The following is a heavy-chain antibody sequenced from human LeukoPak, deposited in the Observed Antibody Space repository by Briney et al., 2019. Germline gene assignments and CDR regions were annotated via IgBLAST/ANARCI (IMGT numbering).Heavy chain of an antibody. J-gene: IGHJ5*01. CDR3: ARVSGNYYRWFDS. D-gene: IGHD1-26*01. CDR2: IKQDGSEK. V-gene: IGHV3-7*03. Sequence: GGSLRLSCAASRFTFSSYWMSWVRQAPGKGLEWVANIKQDGSEKYYVDSVKGRFTISRDNAKNSLYLQMNSLRAEDTAVYYYARVSGNYYRWFDSWGQGTLVTVSS. CDR1: RFTFSSYW.